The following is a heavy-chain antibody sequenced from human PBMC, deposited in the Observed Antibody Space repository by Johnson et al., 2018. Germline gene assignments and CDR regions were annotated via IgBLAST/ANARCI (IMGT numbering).Heavy chain of an antibody. J-gene: IGHJ3*02. CDR1: GYTFTKYY. D-gene: IGHD2-21*02. V-gene: IGHV1-46*01. CDR3: ARGLVADTVFMTAIPGAFDI. CDR2: INPSGGSR. Sequence: QVQLQESGAEVKKPGASVKVSCKASGYTFTKYYMHWVRQAPGQGLEWMGIINPSGGSRSNAQKFQGRVTMTRDTSTSTVYMELSSLRSDDTAAYYCARGLVADTVFMTAIPGAFDIWGQGTMVTVSS.